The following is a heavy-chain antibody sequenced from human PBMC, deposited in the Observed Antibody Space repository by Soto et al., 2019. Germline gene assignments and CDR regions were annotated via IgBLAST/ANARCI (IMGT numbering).Heavy chain of an antibody. Sequence: EVQLVESGGDLVQPGGSLKLSCAASGFTFSGSAMHWVRQASGKGLEWVGRIRSKANSYATAYAASVKGRFTISRDDSKNTAYLQMNSLKTEDTAVYYCTRQFKEWLFRWFDPWGQGTLVTVSS. CDR3: TRQFKEWLFRWFDP. D-gene: IGHD3-3*01. V-gene: IGHV3-73*01. CDR1: GFTFSGSA. CDR2: IRSKANSYAT. J-gene: IGHJ5*02.